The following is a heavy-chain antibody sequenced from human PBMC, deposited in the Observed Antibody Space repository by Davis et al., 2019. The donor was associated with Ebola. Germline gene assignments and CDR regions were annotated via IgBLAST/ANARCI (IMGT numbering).Heavy chain of an antibody. V-gene: IGHV1-18*01. J-gene: IGHJ4*02. CDR2: ISAYNGNT. CDR3: ARGYCSGGSCYSPDY. CDR1: RYTFTSYG. Sequence: SVTVSCKASRYTFTSYGISWVRQAPGQGLEWMGWISAYNGNTNYAQKLQGRVTMTTDTSTSTAYMELRSLRSDDTAVYYCARGYCSGGSCYSPDYWGQGTLVTVSS. D-gene: IGHD2-15*01.